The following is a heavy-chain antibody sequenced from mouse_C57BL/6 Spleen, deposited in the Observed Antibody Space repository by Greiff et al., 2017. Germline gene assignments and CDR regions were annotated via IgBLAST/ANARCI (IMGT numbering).Heavy chain of an antibody. Sequence: VKLMESGPGLVAPSQSLSITCTVSGFSLTSYGVHWVRQPPGKGLEWLVVIWSDGSTTYNSALKSRLSISKDNSKSQVFLKMNSLQTDDTATYYCARSLYGNYVGYFDVWGTGTTVTVSS. J-gene: IGHJ1*03. V-gene: IGHV2-6*03. CDR2: IWSDGST. D-gene: IGHD2-1*01. CDR1: GFSLTSYG. CDR3: ARSLYGNYVGYFDV.